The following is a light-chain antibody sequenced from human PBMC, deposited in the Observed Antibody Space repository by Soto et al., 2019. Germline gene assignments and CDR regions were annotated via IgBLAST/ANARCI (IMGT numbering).Light chain of an antibody. Sequence: QSALTEPASVSGSPGQSITISCTGTSSDVGSYNLVSWYQQHPGKAPKFMIYEATKRPSGVSNRFSGSKSGNTASLTISGLQAEDEADYYCCSYAGSSTYVFGTGTKLTVL. CDR3: CSYAGSSTYV. CDR1: SSDVGSYNL. CDR2: EAT. J-gene: IGLJ1*01. V-gene: IGLV2-23*01.